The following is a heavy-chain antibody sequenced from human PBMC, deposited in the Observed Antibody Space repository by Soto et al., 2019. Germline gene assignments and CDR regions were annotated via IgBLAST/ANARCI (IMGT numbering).Heavy chain of an antibody. CDR2: IWYDGSNK. V-gene: IGHV3-33*01. D-gene: IGHD3-3*01. J-gene: IGHJ4*02. CDR3: ARGTLEWTYYFDY. Sequence: GGSLRLSCAASGFTFSSYGMHWVRQAPGKGLEWVAVIWYDGSNKYYADSVKGRFTISRDNSKNTLYLQMNSLRAEDTAVYYCARGTLEWTYYFDYWGQGTLVTVSS. CDR1: GFTFSSYG.